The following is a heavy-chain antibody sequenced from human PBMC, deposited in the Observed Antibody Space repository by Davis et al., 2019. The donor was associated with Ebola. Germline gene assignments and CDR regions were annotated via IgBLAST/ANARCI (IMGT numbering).Heavy chain of an antibody. CDR1: GGSISSGDYY. CDR3: ARSKPILMAWELLDYFDY. J-gene: IGHJ4*02. D-gene: IGHD1-26*01. V-gene: IGHV4-30-4*01. CDR2: IYYSGST. Sequence: LRLSCTVSGGSISSGDYYWSWIRQPPGKGLEWIGYIYYSGSTYYNPSLKSRVTISVDTSKNQFSLKLSSVTAADTAVYYCARSKPILMAWELLDYFDYWGQGTLVTVSS.